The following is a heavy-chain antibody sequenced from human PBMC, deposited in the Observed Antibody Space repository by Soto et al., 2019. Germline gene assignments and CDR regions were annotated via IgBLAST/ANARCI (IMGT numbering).Heavy chain of an antibody. Sequence: QVQLVESGGGVVQPGRSLRLSCAASGFTFSSYGMHWVRQAPGKGLEWVAVISYDGSNKYYADSVKGRFTISRDNSKNTLYLQMNRLRAEDTAVYYCANGLSGSYYVIEYWGQGTLVTGSS. D-gene: IGHD1-26*01. CDR1: GFTFSSYG. CDR2: ISYDGSNK. V-gene: IGHV3-30*18. CDR3: ANGLSGSYYVIEY. J-gene: IGHJ4*02.